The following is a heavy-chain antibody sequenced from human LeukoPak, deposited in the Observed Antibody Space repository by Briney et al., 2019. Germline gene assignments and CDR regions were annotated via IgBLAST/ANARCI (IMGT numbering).Heavy chain of an antibody. V-gene: IGHV3-9*01. D-gene: IGHD2-2*01. CDR2: ISWKSGTI. Sequence: GGSLRLSCEGSGFTFDDYAMHWVRQAPGKGLEWVSGISWKSGTINYADSVKGRFTISRDNAKNSLYLQMSNLKFGDTALYYCVKGYCNSATCPLDYWGQGTLVTVSS. CDR3: VKGYCNSATCPLDY. J-gene: IGHJ4*02. CDR1: GFTFDDYA.